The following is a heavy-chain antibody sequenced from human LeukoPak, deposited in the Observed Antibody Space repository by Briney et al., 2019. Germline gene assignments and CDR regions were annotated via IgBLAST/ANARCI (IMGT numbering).Heavy chain of an antibody. D-gene: IGHD6-13*01. CDR2: IYSADSA. J-gene: IGHJ4*02. Sequence: GGSLRLTCAASGFTVSRNYMSWVRQAPGKGLEWVSVIYSADSAYYADSVRGRFTISRDNAKNSLYLQMNSLRAEDTAMYYCATWRTRSWSEYDYWGQGTLVTVSS. V-gene: IGHV3-53*01. CDR3: ATWRTRSWSEYDY. CDR1: GFTVSRNY.